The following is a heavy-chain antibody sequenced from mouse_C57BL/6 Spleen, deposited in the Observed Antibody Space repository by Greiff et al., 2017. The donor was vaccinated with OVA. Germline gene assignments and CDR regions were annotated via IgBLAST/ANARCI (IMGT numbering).Heavy chain of an antibody. CDR2: IHPNSGST. V-gene: IGHV1-64*01. J-gene: IGHJ2*01. CDR1: GYTFTSYW. CDR3: ARVDYGYYFDY. Sequence: QVQLQQSGAELVKPGASVKLSCKASGYTFTSYWMHWVKQRPGQGLEWIGMIHPNSGSTNYNEKFKSKATLTVDKSSSTAYMQLSSLTSEDSAVYYCARVDYGYYFDYWGQGTTLTVSS. D-gene: IGHD1-1*01.